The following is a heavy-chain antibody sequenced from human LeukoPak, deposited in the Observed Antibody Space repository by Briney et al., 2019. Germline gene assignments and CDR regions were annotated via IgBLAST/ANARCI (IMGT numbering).Heavy chain of an antibody. V-gene: IGHV4-34*01. CDR2: INHSGST. CDR1: GGSFSGYY. CDR3: ARVGYYYYYYMDV. J-gene: IGHJ6*03. Sequence: SETLSLTCAVYGGSFSGYYWSWIRQPPGKGLEWIGEINHSGSTNYNPSLKSRVTISVDTSKNQFSLKLSSVTAADTAVYYCARVGYYYYYYMDVWGKGTTVTVSS.